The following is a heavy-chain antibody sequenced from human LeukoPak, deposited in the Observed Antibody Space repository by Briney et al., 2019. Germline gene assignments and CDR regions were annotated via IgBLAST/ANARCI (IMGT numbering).Heavy chain of an antibody. D-gene: IGHD3-22*01. V-gene: IGHV4-59*01. J-gene: IGHJ6*02. CDR3: ARSIAYYYDSSGYYYYYYGMDV. CDR2: IYYSGST. Sequence: SETLSLTCNVSGGSISSYYWSWIRQPPGKGLEWIGYIYYSGSTNYNPSLKSRVTISVDTSKNQVSLKLSSVTAADTAVYYCARSIAYYYDSSGYYYYYYGMDVWGQGTTVTVSS. CDR1: GGSISSYY.